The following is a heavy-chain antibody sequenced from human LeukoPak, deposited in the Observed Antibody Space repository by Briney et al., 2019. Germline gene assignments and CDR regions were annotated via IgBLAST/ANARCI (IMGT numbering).Heavy chain of an antibody. J-gene: IGHJ4*02. V-gene: IGHV3-23*01. CDR2: ITGSDGSS. CDR1: GFTFTNYA. D-gene: IGHD3-9*01. Sequence: GTSLRLSCVASGFTFTNYAMSWVRQAPGKGLEWVSAITGSDGSSYYADSVKGRFTISRDNSKNTLYLQVNSLRAEDTAVYYCAKWGDYDILAGYYVPDYWGQGTLVTVSS. CDR3: AKWGDYDILAGYYVPDY.